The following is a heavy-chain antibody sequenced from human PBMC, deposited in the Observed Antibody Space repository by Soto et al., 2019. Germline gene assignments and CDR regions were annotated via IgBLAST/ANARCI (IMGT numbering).Heavy chain of an antibody. Sequence: QVQLVQSGTEVKKPGSSVKVSCKASGGTFRNYPINWVRQAPGQGLEWMGSIFPLTDIPDYAQNFQARLTISADKSTSTAYMELSELTSDDTAMYFCARSTLVVLNYFESWGQGTLVTVSS. V-gene: IGHV1-69*02. J-gene: IGHJ4*02. CDR1: GGTFRNYP. CDR3: ARSTLVVLNYFES. CDR2: IFPLTDIP. D-gene: IGHD1-1*01.